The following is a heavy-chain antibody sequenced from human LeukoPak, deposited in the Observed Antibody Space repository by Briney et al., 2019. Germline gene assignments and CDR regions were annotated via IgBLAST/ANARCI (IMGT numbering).Heavy chain of an antibody. CDR2: ISSSGSTI. J-gene: IGHJ6*04. CDR1: GFTFSAYW. Sequence: PGGSLRLSCAASGFTFSAYWMTWVRQAPGKGLEWVSYISSSGSTIYYADSVKGRFTISRDNAENSLYLQMNSLRAEDTAVYYCAELGITMIGGVWGKGTTVTISS. CDR3: AELGITMIGGV. V-gene: IGHV3-48*04. D-gene: IGHD3-10*02.